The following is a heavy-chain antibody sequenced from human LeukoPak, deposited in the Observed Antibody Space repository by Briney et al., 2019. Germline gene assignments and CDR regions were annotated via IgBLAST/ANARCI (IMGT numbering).Heavy chain of an antibody. CDR1: EFSVGSNY. J-gene: IGHJ4*02. V-gene: IGHV3-66*01. Sequence: GGSLRLSCAASEFSVGSNYMTWVRQAPGKGLEWVSLIYSGGSTYYADSVKGRFTISRDNSKNTLYLQMNSLRAEDTAVYYCAKDQRLDTAMVRLGYWGQGTLVTVSS. CDR2: IYSGGST. CDR3: AKDQRLDTAMVRLGY. D-gene: IGHD5-18*01.